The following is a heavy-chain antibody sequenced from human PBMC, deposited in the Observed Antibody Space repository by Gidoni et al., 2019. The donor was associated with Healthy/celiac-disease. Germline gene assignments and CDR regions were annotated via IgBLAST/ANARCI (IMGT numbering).Heavy chain of an antibody. V-gene: IGHV3-21*01. CDR1: GFTFSRYS. CDR2: ISSSSSYI. D-gene: IGHD2-8*01. J-gene: IGHJ2*01. Sequence: EVQLVESGGGLVKPGGSLRLSCAASGFTFSRYSMNWVRQAPGKGLEWVSSISSSSSYIYYADSVKGRFTISRDNAKNSLYLQMNSLRAEDTAVYYCATDIVRGRYFDLWGRGTLVTVSS. CDR3: ATDIVRGRYFDL.